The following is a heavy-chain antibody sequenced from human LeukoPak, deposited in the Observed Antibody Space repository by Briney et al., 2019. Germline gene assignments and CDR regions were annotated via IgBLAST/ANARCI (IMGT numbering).Heavy chain of an antibody. V-gene: IGHV3-48*04. CDR3: AKDPRKITFGGVIVNFDY. CDR2: ISSSSSTI. CDR1: GFTFSSYS. J-gene: IGHJ4*02. D-gene: IGHD3-16*02. Sequence: GGSLRLSCAASGFTFSSYSMNWVRQAPGKGLEWVSYISSSSSTIYYADSVKGRFTISRDNAKNSLYLQMNSLRAEDTALYYCAKDPRKITFGGVIVNFDYWGQGTLVTVSS.